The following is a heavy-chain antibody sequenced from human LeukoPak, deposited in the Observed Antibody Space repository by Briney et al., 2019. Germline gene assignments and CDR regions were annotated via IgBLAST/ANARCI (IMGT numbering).Heavy chain of an antibody. D-gene: IGHD4-17*01. V-gene: IGHV4-28*05. J-gene: IGHJ3*02. Sequence: PSETLSLTCAVSGYSISSSNYWAWIRQPPGKGLAWIGHIYYSGSIYYNPSLKSRVTMSVDTSKNQFSLKLSSVTAVDTAVYYCARKATTGPTKAAFDIWGQGTMVTVSS. CDR2: IYYSGSI. CDR3: ARKATTGPTKAAFDI. CDR1: GYSISSSNY.